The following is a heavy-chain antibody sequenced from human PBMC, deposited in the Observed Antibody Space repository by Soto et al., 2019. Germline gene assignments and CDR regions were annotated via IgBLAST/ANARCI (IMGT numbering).Heavy chain of an antibody. J-gene: IGHJ4*02. CDR1: GDSISSSSYY. V-gene: IGHV4-39*01. CDR2: IYYSGST. Sequence: QLQLQESGPGLVKPSETLSLTCTVSGDSISSSSYYWGWIRQPPGKGLEWIGSIYYSGSTYYNPSPKSRVPIPVDTSKHQFSLKLSSVTAADTAVYSCARHADGGRGSSVYRGFDYWGQGTLVTVSS. CDR3: ARHADGGRGSSVYRGFDY. D-gene: IGHD3-22*01.